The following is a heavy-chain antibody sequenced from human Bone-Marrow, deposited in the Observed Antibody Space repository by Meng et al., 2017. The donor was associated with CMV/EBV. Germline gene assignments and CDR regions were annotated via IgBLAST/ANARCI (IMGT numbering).Heavy chain of an antibody. CDR1: GYTFTSYD. J-gene: IGHJ6*02. D-gene: IGHD5-18*01. V-gene: IGHV1-8*01. Sequence: ASVKVSCKPSGYTFTSYDINWVRQATGQGLEWMGWMNPNIGNTGYAQKFQGRVTMTRNNSISTVYMELSSLRSEDTAVYYCARSVEVTDYYYGMDVWGRGTTVTVSS. CDR3: ARSVEVTDYYYGMDV. CDR2: MNPNIGNT.